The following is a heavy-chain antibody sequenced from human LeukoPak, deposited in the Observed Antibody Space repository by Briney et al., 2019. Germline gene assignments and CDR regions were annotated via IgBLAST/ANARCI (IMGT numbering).Heavy chain of an antibody. CDR2: ISYDGSNK. D-gene: IGHD2-8*02. CDR3: AKDCPLSRDRVLRRCLDY. Sequence: GGSLRLSCAASGFTFSSYAMHWVRQAPGKGLEWVAVISYDGSNKYYADSVKGRFTISRDNSKNTLYLQMNSLRAEDTAVYYCAKDCPLSRDRVLRRCLDYWGQGTLVTVSS. CDR1: GFTFSSYA. V-gene: IGHV3-30-3*01. J-gene: IGHJ4*02.